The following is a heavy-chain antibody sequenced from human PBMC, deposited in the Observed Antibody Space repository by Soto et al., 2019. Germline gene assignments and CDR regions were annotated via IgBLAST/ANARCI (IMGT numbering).Heavy chain of an antibody. V-gene: IGHV3-30-3*01. CDR3: ARGREQWLVDAFDI. D-gene: IGHD6-19*01. CDR1: GFTFSAYA. J-gene: IGHJ3*02. Sequence: GESLKISCAASGFTFSAYAIHWVRQAPGKGLEWVAVISYDGSDTYYADSVKGRLTISRDNSKNTLFLQMNSPRIEDTAVYYCARGREQWLVDAFDIWGQGTMVTVSS. CDR2: ISYDGSDT.